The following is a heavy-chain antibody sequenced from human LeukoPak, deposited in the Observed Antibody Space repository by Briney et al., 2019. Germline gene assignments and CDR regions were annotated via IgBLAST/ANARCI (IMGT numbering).Heavy chain of an antibody. CDR1: GVSFSGYS. D-gene: IGHD2-2*01. V-gene: IGHV4-34*01. CDR2: INHSGST. CDR3: ARGLVVVPAAREYNWFDP. Sequence: SETLSLTCAVYGVSFSGYSWSWIRQPPGKGLEWIGEINHSGSTNYNPSLKSRVTISVDTSKNQFSLKLSSVTAADTAVYYCARGLVVVPAAREYNWFDPWGQGTLVTVSS. J-gene: IGHJ5*02.